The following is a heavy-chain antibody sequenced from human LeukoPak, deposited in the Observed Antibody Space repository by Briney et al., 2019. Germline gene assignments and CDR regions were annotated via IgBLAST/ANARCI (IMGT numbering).Heavy chain of an antibody. J-gene: IGHJ3*02. CDR2: INHSGST. D-gene: IGHD1-26*01. V-gene: IGHV4-34*01. Sequence: SETLSLTCAVYGGSFSGYYWSWIRQPPGKGLEWIGEINHSGSTNYNPSLKSRVTISVDTSKNQLSLKLSSVTAADTAVYYCARDLAPSWYSGSYAFDIWGQGTMVTVSS. CDR3: ARDLAPSWYSGSYAFDI. CDR1: GGSFSGYY.